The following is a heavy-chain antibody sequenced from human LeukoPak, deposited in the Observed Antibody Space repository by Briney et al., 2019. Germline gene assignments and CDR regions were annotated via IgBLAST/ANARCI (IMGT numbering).Heavy chain of an antibody. CDR3: ARVLTSGGPDAFDI. Sequence: GASVKVSCKASGYTFTSYGISWVRQAPRQGLEWMGWISAYNGNTNYAQKLQGRVTMTTDTSTSTAYMELRSLRSDDTAVYYCARVLTSGGPDAFDIWGQGTMVTVSS. J-gene: IGHJ3*02. CDR2: ISAYNGNT. D-gene: IGHD2-15*01. CDR1: GYTFTSYG. V-gene: IGHV1-18*01.